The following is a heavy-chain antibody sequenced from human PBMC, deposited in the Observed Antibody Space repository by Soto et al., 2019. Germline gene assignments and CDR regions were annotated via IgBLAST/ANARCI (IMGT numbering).Heavy chain of an antibody. D-gene: IGHD3-22*01. V-gene: IGHV3-21*01. CDR2: ISSSSTYI. CDR3: ATNGDESSGYYISFLDY. J-gene: IGHJ4*02. CDR1: RFNFSTYS. Sequence: GGSLRLSCVASRFNFSTYSMNWVRQAPGKGLEWVSSISSSSTYIYYADSVKGRFTISRDNARNSLYLQMNSLRPEDTAVYYCATNGDESSGYYISFLDYWGQGTLVTVSS.